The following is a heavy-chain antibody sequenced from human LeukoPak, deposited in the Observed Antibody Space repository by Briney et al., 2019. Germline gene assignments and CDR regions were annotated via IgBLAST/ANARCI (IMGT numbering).Heavy chain of an antibody. CDR1: GFTFSFNS. CDR2: IKRDGSGA. CDR3: ARGRYYLDS. J-gene: IGHJ4*02. D-gene: IGHD4-17*01. Sequence: GGSLRLSCAASGFTFSFNSMHWVRQGPGKGLVWVSRIKRDGSGATYADSVKGRVTISRDNAKNTLYLQMNSLRAEDTAVYYCARGRYYLDSWGQGTLVTVSS. V-gene: IGHV3-74*01.